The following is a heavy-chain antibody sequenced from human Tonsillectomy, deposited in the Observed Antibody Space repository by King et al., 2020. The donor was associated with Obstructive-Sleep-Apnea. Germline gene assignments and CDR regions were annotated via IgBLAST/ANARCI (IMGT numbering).Heavy chain of an antibody. D-gene: IGHD2-2*02. CDR1: GFSFTSYA. J-gene: IGHJ3*02. CDR3: AREITVAGYTYAFSDGFDI. V-gene: IGHV3-30-3*01. CDR2: ISFDGSNK. Sequence: VQLVESGGGVVQPGRSLRLSCAASGFSFTSYAMHWVRQAPGKGLDWGAVISFDGSNKYYADSVKGRFTISRDNSKNTLYLQMNSLRAEDTAVFYCAREITVAGYTYAFSDGFDIWGQGTMVTVSS.